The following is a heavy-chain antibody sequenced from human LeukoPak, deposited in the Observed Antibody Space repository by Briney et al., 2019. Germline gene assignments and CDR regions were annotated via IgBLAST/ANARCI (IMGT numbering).Heavy chain of an antibody. CDR3: ATCPPSSWSYFDF. J-gene: IGHJ4*02. V-gene: IGHV3-48*03. Sequence: PGGSLRLSCAAPGTTLRKYEMHWVREAPGKGREWLSYISRGGQTISYRDSVKGRFTVSRDNSKNSVYLQMHSLRAEDTAVYYCATCPPSSWSYFDFWGQGALVTVSS. CDR2: ISRGGQTI. D-gene: IGHD6-13*01. CDR1: GTTLRKYE.